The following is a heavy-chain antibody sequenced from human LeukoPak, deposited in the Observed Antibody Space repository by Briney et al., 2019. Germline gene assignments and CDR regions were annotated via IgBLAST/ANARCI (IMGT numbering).Heavy chain of an antibody. CDR1: GFTFSGYG. D-gene: IGHD5-24*01. CDR2: ISGRGDNT. J-gene: IGHJ4*02. CDR3: AKSDDYNDRYYFVS. V-gene: IGHV3-23*01. Sequence: GGSLRLSCAASGFTFSGYGMSWVRQAPGKGLEWVPGISGRGDNTDYADSVKGRFTISRDNSKNTLYLQMNSLRAEDTAVYYCAKSDDYNDRYYFVSWGQGTLVTVSS.